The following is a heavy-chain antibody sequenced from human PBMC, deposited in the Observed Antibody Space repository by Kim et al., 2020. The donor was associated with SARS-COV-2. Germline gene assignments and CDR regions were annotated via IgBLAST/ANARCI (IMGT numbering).Heavy chain of an antibody. Sequence: ASVKVSCKASGYTFTTYALSWVRQAPGQGLEWMGLINTNTGNPTYAQGFTGRFVFSLDTSVRTAYLQISSLKAEDTAVYYCARGKTESVTTPLTYWGQGTLVTVSS. CDR1: GYTFTTYA. V-gene: IGHV7-4-1*02. D-gene: IGHD4-17*01. CDR3: ARGKTESVTTPLTY. CDR2: INTNTGNP. J-gene: IGHJ4*02.